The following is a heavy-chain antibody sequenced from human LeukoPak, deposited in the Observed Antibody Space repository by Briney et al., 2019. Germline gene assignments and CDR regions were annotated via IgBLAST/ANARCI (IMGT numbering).Heavy chain of an antibody. J-gene: IGHJ3*02. V-gene: IGHV1-69*05. Sequence: SVKVSCXASGGTFSSYAISWVRQAPGQGLAWMGRIIPIFGTANYAQKFQGRVTITTDESTSTAYMELSSLRSEDTAVYYCARGDAFDIWGQGTMVTVSS. CDR2: IIPIFGTA. CDR3: ARGDAFDI. CDR1: GGTFSSYA.